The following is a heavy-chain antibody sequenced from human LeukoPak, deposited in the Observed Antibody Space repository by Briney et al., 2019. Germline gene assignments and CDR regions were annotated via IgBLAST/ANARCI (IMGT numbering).Heavy chain of an antibody. CDR1: GGSISSTNYY. CDR2: IHYSGST. J-gene: IGHJ4*02. V-gene: IGHV4-39*07. Sequence: SETLSLTCSVSGGSISSTNYYWGWIRQPPGKGLECIGSIHYSGSTYYIPSLKSRLTISLDTSKIQFSLNLSSVTAADTAVYYCARVSAWPYYFDYWGQGTLVTVSS. CDR3: ARVSAWPYYFDY.